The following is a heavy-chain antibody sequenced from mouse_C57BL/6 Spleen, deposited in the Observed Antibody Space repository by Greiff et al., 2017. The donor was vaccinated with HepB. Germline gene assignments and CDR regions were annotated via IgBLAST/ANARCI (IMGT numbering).Heavy chain of an antibody. V-gene: IGHV1-80*01. D-gene: IGHD2-4*01. J-gene: IGHJ3*01. Sequence: QVQLQQSGAELVKPGASVKISCKASGYAFSSYWMNWVKQRPGKGLEWIGQIYPGDGDTNYNGKFKGKATLTADKSSSTAYMQLSSLASEDSAVYFCARGDYDAWFAYWGQGTLVTVSA. CDR1: GYAFSSYW. CDR3: ARGDYDAWFAY. CDR2: IYPGDGDT.